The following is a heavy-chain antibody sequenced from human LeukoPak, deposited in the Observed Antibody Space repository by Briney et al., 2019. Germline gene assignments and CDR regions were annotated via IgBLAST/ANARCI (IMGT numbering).Heavy chain of an antibody. V-gene: IGHV4-38-2*02. CDR1: GYSISSGYY. CDR2: IYHSGST. CDR3: ATLTTPGWFNP. Sequence: SETLSLTCTVSGYSISSGYYWGWIRQPPGKGLEWIGSIYHSGSTYYNPSLKSRVTISVDTSKNQFSLKLSSVTAADTAVYYCATLTTPGWFNPWGQGTLVTVSS. D-gene: IGHD1-1*01. J-gene: IGHJ5*02.